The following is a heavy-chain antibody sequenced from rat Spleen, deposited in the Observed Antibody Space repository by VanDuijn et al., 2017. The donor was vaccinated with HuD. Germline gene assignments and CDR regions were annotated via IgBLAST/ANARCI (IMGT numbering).Heavy chain of an antibody. CDR3: AKEEFGVTFGN. V-gene: IGHV5-58*01. Sequence: EVQVVETGGGLVQPGRSLKLSCVASGFTFSRYWMYWVRQAPGKGLEWVASITNNGGSTYYPDSVKGRFTISSDNAENTVYLQMNSLRSADTATYYCAKEEFGVTFGNWGQGVMVTVSS. D-gene: IGHD4-3*01. CDR2: ITNNGGST. J-gene: IGHJ2*01. CDR1: GFTFSRYW.